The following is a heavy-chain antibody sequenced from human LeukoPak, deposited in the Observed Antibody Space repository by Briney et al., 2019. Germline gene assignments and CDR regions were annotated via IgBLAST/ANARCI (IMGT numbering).Heavy chain of an antibody. Sequence: GGSLRLSCAASGFTFSSYGMHWVRQAPGKGLEWVAAISYDGSKKYYADSVKGRFIISRDNSKNTLCLQMNSLRAEDTAVYYCAESYYYGSSGYYCRYWGQGTLVTVSS. D-gene: IGHD3-22*01. CDR2: ISYDGSKK. V-gene: IGHV3-30*18. CDR1: GFTFSSYG. CDR3: AESYYYGSSGYYCRY. J-gene: IGHJ4*02.